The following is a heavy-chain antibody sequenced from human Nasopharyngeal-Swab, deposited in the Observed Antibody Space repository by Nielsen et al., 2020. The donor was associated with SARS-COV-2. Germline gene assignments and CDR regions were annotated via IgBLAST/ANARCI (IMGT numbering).Heavy chain of an antibody. V-gene: IGHV3-74*01. D-gene: IGHD6-13*01. J-gene: IGHJ4*02. CDR3: ARLDTTTPGIAAAGTLDY. CDR1: GFTFSSYW. CDR2: INSDGSST. Sequence: GESLKISCAASGFTFSSYWMHWVHQAPGKGLVWVSRINSDGSSTSYADSVKGRFTISRDNAKNTLYLQMNSLRAEDTAVYYCARLDTTTPGIAAAGTLDYWGQGTLVTVSS.